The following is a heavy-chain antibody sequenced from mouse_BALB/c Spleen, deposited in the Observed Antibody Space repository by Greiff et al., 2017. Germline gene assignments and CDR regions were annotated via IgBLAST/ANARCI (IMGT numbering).Heavy chain of an antibody. J-gene: IGHJ1*01. D-gene: IGHD4-1*01. V-gene: IGHV1-80*01. CDR2: IYPGDGDT. CDR1: GYAFSSYW. Sequence: QVQLQQSGAELVRPGSSVKISCKASGYAFSSYWMNWVKQRPGQGLEWIGQIYPGDGDTNYNGKFKGKATLTADKSSSTAYMQLSSLTSEDSAVYFCARGDWDVYWYFDVWGAGTTVTVSS. CDR3: ARGDWDVYWYFDV.